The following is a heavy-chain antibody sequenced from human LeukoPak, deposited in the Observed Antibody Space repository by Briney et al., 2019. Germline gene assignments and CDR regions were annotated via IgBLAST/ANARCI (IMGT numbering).Heavy chain of an antibody. Sequence: SETLSLTLAVYGGSFSGYYWSWIRPPAGKGLEWIGRIYTSWSTNYNPSLKSRVTVSVVTSKNRFSLKLSSVTAADTAVYYCARGVRYYYDSSGYSNWFDPWGQGTLVTVSS. CDR2: IYTSWST. D-gene: IGHD3-22*01. CDR1: GGSFSGYY. J-gene: IGHJ5*02. CDR3: ARGVRYYYDSSGYSNWFDP. V-gene: IGHV4-59*10.